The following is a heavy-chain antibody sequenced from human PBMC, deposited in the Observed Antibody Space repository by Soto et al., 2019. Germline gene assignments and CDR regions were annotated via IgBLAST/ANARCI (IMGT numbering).Heavy chain of an antibody. V-gene: IGHV3-64D*08. D-gene: IGHD2-15*01. Sequence: EVQVVEAGGDLVQPGGSLRLSCSASGFTFSSYALHWVRQAPGKGLEYVSGISSNGGSIFYADSVKGRFTISRNNSKNILYLQMTGLRADDTAVYSCVKDRFGGTSGYFDSWGQGTLVTVSS. CDR2: ISSNGGSI. CDR3: VKDRFGGTSGYFDS. CDR1: GFTFSSYA. J-gene: IGHJ4*02.